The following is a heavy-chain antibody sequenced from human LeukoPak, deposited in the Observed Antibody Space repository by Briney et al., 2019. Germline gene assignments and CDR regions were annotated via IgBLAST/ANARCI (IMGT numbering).Heavy chain of an antibody. CDR2: ITASGGRT. V-gene: IGHV3-23*01. Sequence: GGSLRLSCAAYGVTFSSHAMTWVRQAQGKGLEWDSGITASGGRTYDADSVRGRFTLSRDNSKSTVYLQMNGLRAEDTAVYFCATRPPSETYYGVLDYWGQGTLVTVSS. CDR1: GVTFSSHA. J-gene: IGHJ4*02. CDR3: ATRPPSETYYGVLDY. D-gene: IGHD3-10*01.